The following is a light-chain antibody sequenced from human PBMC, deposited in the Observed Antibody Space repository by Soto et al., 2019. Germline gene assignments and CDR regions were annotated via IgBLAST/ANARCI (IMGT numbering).Light chain of an antibody. Sequence: QSALTQPPSASGSPGQSVTISCTGTSSDVGGYKYVSWYQQHPGKAPKLMIYEVTKRPSGVPDRFSGSKSGNTASLTVSGLQAEDEADYYCSSYAGSKGSVFGGGTKLTVL. CDR3: SSYAGSKGSV. CDR1: SSDVGGYKY. J-gene: IGLJ2*01. V-gene: IGLV2-8*01. CDR2: EVT.